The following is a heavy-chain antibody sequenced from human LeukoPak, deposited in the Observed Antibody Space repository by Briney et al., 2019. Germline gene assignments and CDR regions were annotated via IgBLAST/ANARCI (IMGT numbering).Heavy chain of an antibody. Sequence: SETLSLTCTVSGGSISSGGYYWSWIRQHPGKGLEWIGYIYYSGSTYYNPSLKSRVTISVDTSKNQFSLKLSSVTAADTAVYYCAREVRGTMGQYYYYYMDVWGKGTTVTVSS. CDR1: GGSISSGGYY. CDR2: IYYSGST. V-gene: IGHV4-31*03. J-gene: IGHJ6*03. CDR3: AREVRGTMGQYYYYYMDV. D-gene: IGHD3-10*01.